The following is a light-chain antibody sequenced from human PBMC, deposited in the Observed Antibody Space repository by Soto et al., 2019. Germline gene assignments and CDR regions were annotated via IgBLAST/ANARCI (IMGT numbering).Light chain of an antibody. J-gene: IGLJ2*01. CDR2: EGS. Sequence: QSALTQPASVSGSPGQSITISCTGTSSDVGSYNLVSWYQQHPGKAPKLMIYEGSKRPSGVSNRFSGSKSGNTASLTISGLQAEDEADYSCCSYAGSSPPVVFGGGTKLTVL. V-gene: IGLV2-23*01. CDR3: CSYAGSSPPVV. CDR1: SSDVGSYNL.